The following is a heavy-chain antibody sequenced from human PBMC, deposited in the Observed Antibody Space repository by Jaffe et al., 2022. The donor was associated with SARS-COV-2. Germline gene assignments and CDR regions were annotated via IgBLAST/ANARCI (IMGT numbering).Heavy chain of an antibody. V-gene: IGHV4-59*01. CDR3: ARWYCGPLCYNMDV. D-gene: IGHD2-21*01. CDR2: IYFTGST. CDR1: GGAISGFY. J-gene: IGHJ6*03. Sequence: QVQLQESGPGLVQPSETLSLTCTVSGGAISGFYWAWIRQPPGKGLEYIGHIYFTGSTIYNPSLESRVTMSVDTSRNQFSLRLSSVTAADTAVYYCARWYCGPLCYNMDVWGKGTTVAVSS.